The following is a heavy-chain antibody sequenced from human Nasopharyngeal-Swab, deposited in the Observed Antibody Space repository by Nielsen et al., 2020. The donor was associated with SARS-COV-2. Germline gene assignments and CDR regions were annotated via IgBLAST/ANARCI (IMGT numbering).Heavy chain of an antibody. V-gene: IGHV3-23*01. CDR2: ISGADDST. Sequence: GESLKISCSASGFIFKNYAMNWVRQAPGRGLEWVSAISGADDSTKYADSVKGRFTISRDNSKNTLDLQMNSLRAEDTAVYYCASHRGYYDSSGYPYYFDYWGQGTLVTVSS. CDR1: GFIFKNYA. D-gene: IGHD3-22*01. J-gene: IGHJ4*02. CDR3: ASHRGYYDSSGYPYYFDY.